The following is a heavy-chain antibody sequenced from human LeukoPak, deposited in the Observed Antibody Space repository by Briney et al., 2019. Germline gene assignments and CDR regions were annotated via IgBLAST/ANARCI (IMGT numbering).Heavy chain of an antibody. Sequence: TSETLSLTCDISGDSISSYYXSXXRQPPGXXXEWIGYIYNSGSIHYNPSLXSRVSXSXXTSKNRFSLNLGSVTAADTAVYYCARVGEMATIRDWGPGFLVTVSS. CDR1: GDSISSYY. CDR2: IYNSGSI. V-gene: IGHV4-59*01. CDR3: ARVGEMATIRD. D-gene: IGHD5-24*01. J-gene: IGHJ4*02.